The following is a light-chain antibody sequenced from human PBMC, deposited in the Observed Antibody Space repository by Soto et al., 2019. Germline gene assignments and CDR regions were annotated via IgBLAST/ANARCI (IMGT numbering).Light chain of an antibody. CDR1: NIGGKN. CDR2: RDR. CDR3: QVGDNGVV. V-gene: IGLV3-9*01. J-gene: IGLJ2*01. Sequence: SYELTQPISVSVAPGQTARIPCGGNNIGGKNVHWYQQKPGQAPVVVIYRDRYRPSEIPDRFSGANSGNTAILTISGAQAGDEGDYYCQVGDNGVVFGGGTKLTVL.